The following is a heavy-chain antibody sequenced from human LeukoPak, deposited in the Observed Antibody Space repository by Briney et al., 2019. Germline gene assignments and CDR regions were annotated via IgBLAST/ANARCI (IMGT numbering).Heavy chain of an antibody. D-gene: IGHD2-8*01. V-gene: IGHV4-39*07. CDR2: IYYSGST. J-gene: IGHJ3*02. CDR1: GGSISSSSYY. Sequence: SETLSLTCTVSGGSISSSSYYWGWIRQPPGKGLEWIGSIYYSGSTYYNPSPKSRVTISVDTSKNQFSLKLSSVTAADTAVYYCARVGVTFDAFDIWGQGTMVTVSS. CDR3: ARVGVTFDAFDI.